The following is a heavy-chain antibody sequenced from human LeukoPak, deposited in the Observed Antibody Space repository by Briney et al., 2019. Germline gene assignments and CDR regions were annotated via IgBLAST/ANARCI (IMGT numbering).Heavy chain of an antibody. CDR2: IWHDGTNK. D-gene: IGHD1-26*01. V-gene: IGHV3-33*06. J-gene: IGHJ6*03. Sequence: GRSLRLSCAASAFTFSNYGMHWVRQAPDKGLEWVALIWHDGTNKFFPDSVQGRFTISRDNSKNTLHLQMNSLRAEDTAVYYCAKGGGSYFRRVTYYYYYMDVWGKGTTVTVSS. CDR1: AFTFSNYG. CDR3: AKGGGSYFRRVTYYYYYMDV.